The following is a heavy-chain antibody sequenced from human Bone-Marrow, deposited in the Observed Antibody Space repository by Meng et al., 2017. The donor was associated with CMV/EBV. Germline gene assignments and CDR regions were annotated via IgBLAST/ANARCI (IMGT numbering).Heavy chain of an antibody. CDR3: ARGRLTFDY. Sequence: GSLRLSCTVSGGSINSYYWSWIRQPPGKGLEWIGYIYYSGSTNYNPSLKSRVTISVDTSKNQFSLKLSSVTAADTAVYYCARGRLTFDYWGQGTLVTVSS. CDR1: GGSINSYY. CDR2: IYYSGST. D-gene: IGHD3-9*01. J-gene: IGHJ4*02. V-gene: IGHV4-59*01.